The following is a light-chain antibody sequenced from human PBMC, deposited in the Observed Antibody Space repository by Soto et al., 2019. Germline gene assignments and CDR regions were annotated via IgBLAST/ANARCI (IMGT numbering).Light chain of an antibody. CDR3: QQRHMWPIT. V-gene: IGKV3D-20*02. CDR1: QSISSSY. CDR2: AAS. Sequence: EIVLTQSPGTLSLSPGEGGTLSCRASQSISSSYLAWYQQKPGQSPRLLIYAASSRATGIPDRFSGSGSGTEFTLTISRLEPEDSAVYYCQQRHMWPITFGQGTRLEIK. J-gene: IGKJ5*01.